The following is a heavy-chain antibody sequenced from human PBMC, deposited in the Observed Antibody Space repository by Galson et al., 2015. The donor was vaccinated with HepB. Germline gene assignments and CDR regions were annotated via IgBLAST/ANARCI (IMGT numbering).Heavy chain of an antibody. V-gene: IGHV3-30-3*01. Sequence: SLRLSCAASGFTFSRYAMHWVRQAPGKGLEWVAVISYDGSNKYYADSVKGRFTISRDNSKNTLYLQMNSLRAEDTAVYYCAREAQFDYWGQGTLVTVSS. CDR1: GFTFSRYA. CDR3: AREAQFDY. J-gene: IGHJ4*02. CDR2: ISYDGSNK.